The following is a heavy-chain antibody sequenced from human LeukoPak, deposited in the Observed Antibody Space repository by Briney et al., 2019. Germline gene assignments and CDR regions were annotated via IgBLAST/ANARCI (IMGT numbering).Heavy chain of an antibody. D-gene: IGHD1-7*01. V-gene: IGHV4-34*01. Sequence: PSETLSLTCAVYGGSFSGYYWSWIRQPPGKGLEWIGEINHSGSTNYNPSLKSRVTISVDTSKNQFSLKLRSVTAADTAVYYCARLYGNYQNYFDYWGQGTLVTVSS. CDR1: GGSFSGYY. CDR3: ARLYGNYQNYFDY. J-gene: IGHJ4*02. CDR2: INHSGST.